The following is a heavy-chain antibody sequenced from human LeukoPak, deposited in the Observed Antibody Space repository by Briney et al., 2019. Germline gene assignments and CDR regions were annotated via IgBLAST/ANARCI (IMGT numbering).Heavy chain of an antibody. D-gene: IGHD3-10*01. CDR2: ISWDGGST. V-gene: IGHV3-43*01. Sequence: VGCLRLSCAASGVAFYEDTMDWGRDAPGKGGGGGSGISWDGGSTYYADSVNARFTISRDNTKNSLYLQMNSLRTEDTALYYCAKDLYGSGSYYKRGHYYYYGMDVWGQGTLVTVSS. CDR3: AKDLYGSGSYYKRGHYYYYGMDV. CDR1: GVAFYEDT. J-gene: IGHJ6*02.